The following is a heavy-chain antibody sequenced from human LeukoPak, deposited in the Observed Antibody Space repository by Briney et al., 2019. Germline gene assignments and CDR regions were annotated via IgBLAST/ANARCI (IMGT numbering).Heavy chain of an antibody. J-gene: IGHJ4*02. CDR3: AKASGQAGYCSSTSCHYTFDY. CDR1: GFTFSTYG. CDR2: IRYDGSDK. Sequence: QTGGSLRLSCATSGFTFSTYGMHWVRQAPGKGLEWVAFIRYDGSDKYYADSVKGRFTVSRDNSKNTLYLQMNSLRAEDTTVYYCAKASGQAGYCSSTSCHYTFDYWGQGTLVTVSS. D-gene: IGHD2-2*01. V-gene: IGHV3-30*02.